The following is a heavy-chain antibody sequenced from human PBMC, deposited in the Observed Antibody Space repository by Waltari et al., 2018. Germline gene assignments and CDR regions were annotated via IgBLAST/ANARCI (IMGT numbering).Heavy chain of an antibody. V-gene: IGHV4-61*09. D-gene: IGHD3-10*01. CDR2: IYTSGST. Sequence: QVQLQESGPGLVKPSQTLSLTCTVSGGSIRSGSYYWRWIRQPAGKGLEWIGYIYTSGSTNYNPSLKSRVTISVDTSKNQFSLKLSSVTAADTAVYYCARGVGQLVPYGMDVWGQGTTVTVSS. J-gene: IGHJ6*02. CDR3: ARGVGQLVPYGMDV. CDR1: GGSIRSGSYY.